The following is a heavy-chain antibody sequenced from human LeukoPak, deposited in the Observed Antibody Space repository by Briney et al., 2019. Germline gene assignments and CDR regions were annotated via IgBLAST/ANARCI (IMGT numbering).Heavy chain of an antibody. Sequence: GGSLRLSCAVSGFTFTSYGMSWVRQAPGKGLEWVSAISGSGVTTYYADSVKGRFTISRDNSKNTLYLQMSSLRAEDTAVYYCAKGVGSSGWSVYYYYYMDVWGKGTTVTISS. CDR2: ISGSGVTT. CDR3: AKGVGSSGWSVYYYYYMDV. CDR1: GFTFTSYG. J-gene: IGHJ6*03. D-gene: IGHD6-19*01. V-gene: IGHV3-23*01.